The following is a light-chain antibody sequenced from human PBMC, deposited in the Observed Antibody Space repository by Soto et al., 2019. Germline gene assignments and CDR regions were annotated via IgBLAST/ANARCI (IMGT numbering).Light chain of an antibody. J-gene: IGKJ1*01. Sequence: DLQMTQSPSTLSASVGDRVTITCRASQSITDSLAWYQQKPGKAPKLLIYKAATLERGVPSRFSGSGSGTEFTLAISSLQPDDFATYYCQQYQSYSWTFGQGTKVEVK. V-gene: IGKV1-5*03. CDR2: KAA. CDR3: QQYQSYSWT. CDR1: QSITDS.